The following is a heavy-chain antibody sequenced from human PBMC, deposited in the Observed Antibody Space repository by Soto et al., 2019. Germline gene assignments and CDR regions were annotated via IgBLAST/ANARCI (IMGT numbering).Heavy chain of an antibody. CDR1: GYTFTSYG. D-gene: IGHD3-22*01. Sequence: QVQLVQSGAEVKKPGASVKVSCKASGYTFTSYGISWVRQAPGQGLEWMGWISTYNGITNYAQKLQGRVTVTTDTSPATAHVGESSLSSADTASYCCARDDSSGPERLDPWGQGTLVNVPS. CDR3: ARDDSSGPERLDP. V-gene: IGHV1-18*01. J-gene: IGHJ5*02. CDR2: ISTYNGIT.